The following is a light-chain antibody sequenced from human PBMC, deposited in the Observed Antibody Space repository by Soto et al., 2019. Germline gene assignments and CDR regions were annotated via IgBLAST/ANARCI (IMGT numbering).Light chain of an antibody. CDR2: EVS. Sequence: QSVLTQSASVSGSPGQSITISCTGTGSDVGGYKYVSWYQKHPGKAPKLMIYEVSNRPSGVSDRFSGSKSGNTASLTISGLQAEDEADYYCSSYTSSNIYVFGSGTKLTVL. CDR1: GSDVGGYKY. J-gene: IGLJ1*01. CDR3: SSYTSSNIYV. V-gene: IGLV2-14*01.